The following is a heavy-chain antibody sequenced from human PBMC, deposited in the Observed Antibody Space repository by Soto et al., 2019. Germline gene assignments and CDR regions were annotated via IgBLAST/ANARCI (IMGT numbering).Heavy chain of an antibody. CDR2: IYHSGST. V-gene: IGHV4-4*02. D-gene: IGHD2-15*01. CDR3: ARLSIVVVVAATPGWFDP. J-gene: IGHJ5*02. Sequence: SETLSLTCAVSGGSISSSNWWSWVRQPPGKGLEWIGEIYHSGSTNYNPSLKSRVTISVDKSKNQFSLKLSSVAAADTAVYYCARLSIVVVVAATPGWFDPWGQGTLVTVSS. CDR1: GGSISSSNW.